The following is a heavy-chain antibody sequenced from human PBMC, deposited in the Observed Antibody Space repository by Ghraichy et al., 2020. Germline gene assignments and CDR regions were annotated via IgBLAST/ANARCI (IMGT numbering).Heavy chain of an antibody. Sequence: SETLSLTCTVSGGSISSYYWSWIRQPPGKGLEWIGYIYYSGSTNYNPSLKSRVTISVDTSKNQFSLKLSSVTAADTAVYYCAGTYYDCWSGHYYGMDVWGQGTTVTVSS. D-gene: IGHD3-3*01. CDR3: AGTYYDCWSGHYYGMDV. CDR2: IYYSGST. V-gene: IGHV4-59*01. CDR1: GGSISSYY. J-gene: IGHJ6*02.